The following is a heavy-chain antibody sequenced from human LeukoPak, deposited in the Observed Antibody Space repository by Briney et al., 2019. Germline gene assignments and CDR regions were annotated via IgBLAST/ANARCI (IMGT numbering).Heavy chain of an antibody. V-gene: IGHV3-48*02. D-gene: IGHD2-15*01. Sequence: GGSLRLSCAASGFTFGSYSMNWVRQAPGKGLEWVSYISSSSSTINYADSVKGRFTISRDNAKNSVYLQMNSLRDEDTAVYYCARGDCSGASCLLADYWGQGSLVTVSS. CDR1: GFTFGSYS. CDR3: ARGDCSGASCLLADY. CDR2: ISSSSSTI. J-gene: IGHJ4*02.